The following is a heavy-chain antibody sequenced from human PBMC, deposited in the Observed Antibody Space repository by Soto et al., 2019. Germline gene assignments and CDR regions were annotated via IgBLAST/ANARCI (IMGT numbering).Heavy chain of an antibody. D-gene: IGHD6-19*01. CDR3: ARIAVAGDYYYYYGMDV. CDR1: GGTFSSYA. Sequence: QVQLVQSGAEVKKPGSSVKVSCKASGGTFSSYAISWVRQAPGQGLEWMGGIIPIFGTANYAQKFQGRVTLTADESTSTAYMELSSLRSEDTAVYYCARIAVAGDYYYYYGMDVWGQGTTVTVSS. V-gene: IGHV1-69*12. CDR2: IIPIFGTA. J-gene: IGHJ6*02.